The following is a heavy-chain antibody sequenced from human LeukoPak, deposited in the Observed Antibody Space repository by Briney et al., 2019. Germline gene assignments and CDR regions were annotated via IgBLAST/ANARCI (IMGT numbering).Heavy chain of an antibody. Sequence: GGSLRLSCAASGFTFDDYAMSWVRQAPGKGLEWVSSINWNGGSTAYADSVKGRFTISRDNAKNSLYLQMNSLRVEDTAIYYCARDPYNGAYSEGYYYYYMDVWGKGTTVTVSS. J-gene: IGHJ6*03. V-gene: IGHV3-20*04. CDR1: GFTFDDYA. D-gene: IGHD1-1*01. CDR3: ARDPYNGAYSEGYYYYYMDV. CDR2: INWNGGST.